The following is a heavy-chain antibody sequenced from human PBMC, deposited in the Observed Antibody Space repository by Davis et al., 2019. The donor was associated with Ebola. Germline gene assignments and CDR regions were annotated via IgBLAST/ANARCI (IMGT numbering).Heavy chain of an antibody. J-gene: IGHJ4*02. CDR1: GFTVSSNH. CDR3: ATTQWLREFDN. V-gene: IGHV3-53*05. D-gene: IGHD6-19*01. CDR2: IYDHST. Sequence: GESLKISCAASGFTVSSNHMSWVRQAPGKGLEWVSVIYDHSTAYADSVRGRFIISRDKSNNTLYLEMSSLGVDDTAVYYCATTQWLREFDNWGQGTLVTVSS.